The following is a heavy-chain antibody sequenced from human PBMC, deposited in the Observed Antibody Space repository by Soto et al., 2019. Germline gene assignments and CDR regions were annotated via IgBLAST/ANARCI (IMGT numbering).Heavy chain of an antibody. D-gene: IGHD6-19*01. CDR2: ISWDSGGI. CDR3: AKMVVAGTGWFAP. J-gene: IGHJ5*02. CDR1: GFSLDDYA. V-gene: IGHV3-9*01. Sequence: EVQLVESGGGLVQPGRSLSLSCAASGFSLDDYAMHWVRQAPGKGLEWVSGISWDSGGIGYADSVKGRFTSSRDNAKNSLYLEMNSLRAEDTALYYCAKMVVAGTGWFAPWGQGTLVTVSS.